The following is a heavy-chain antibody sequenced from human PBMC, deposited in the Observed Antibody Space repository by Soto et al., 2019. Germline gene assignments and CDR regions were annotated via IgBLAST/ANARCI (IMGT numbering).Heavy chain of an antibody. CDR2: ITATGDRT. CDR1: GFSFSSYS. D-gene: IGHD3-22*01. V-gene: IGHV3-23*01. Sequence: PXESLRLSCADSGFSFSSYSMSWVRQTPGKGLEWVAAITATGDRTYYADSVTGRFTISRDNSKKTHYLQMTSLRAEDTAMYYCATMNGYFEYWGQGTPVTVS. J-gene: IGHJ4*02. CDR3: ATMNGYFEY.